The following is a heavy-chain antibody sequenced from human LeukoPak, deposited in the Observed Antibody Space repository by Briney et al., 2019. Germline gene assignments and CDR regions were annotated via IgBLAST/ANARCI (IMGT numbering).Heavy chain of an antibody. V-gene: IGHV3-48*01. CDR1: GFTFSSYS. J-gene: IGHJ4*02. Sequence: GGSLRLSCAASGFTFSSYSMNWVRQAPGKGLEWVSYISSSSSTIYYADSVKGRFTISRDNSKNTLYLQMNSLRAEDTAVYYCAKAFGYCSSTSCYPPDYWGQGTLVTVSS. CDR3: AKAFGYCSSTSCYPPDY. CDR2: ISSSSSTI. D-gene: IGHD2-2*03.